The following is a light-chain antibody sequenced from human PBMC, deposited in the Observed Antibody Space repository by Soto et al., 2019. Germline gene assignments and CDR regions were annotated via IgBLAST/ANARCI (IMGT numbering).Light chain of an antibody. CDR1: SSNIGSYY. Sequence: QSVLTQPPSASGTPGQRVTISCSGSSSNIGSYYVYWYQQVPGTAPKLLIYRNNQRPSGVPDRFSGSKSGTSASLAISGLRSEDEADYYCAASDDSLSDVVFGGGTKVTVL. J-gene: IGLJ2*01. CDR3: AASDDSLSDVV. V-gene: IGLV1-47*01. CDR2: RNN.